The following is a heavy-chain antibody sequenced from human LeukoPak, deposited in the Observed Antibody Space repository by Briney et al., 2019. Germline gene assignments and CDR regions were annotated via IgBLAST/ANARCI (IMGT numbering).Heavy chain of an antibody. V-gene: IGHV3-7*01. CDR1: GFTFSSYW. D-gene: IGHD3-3*01. Sequence: PGGSLRLSCAASGFTFSSYWMSWVRQAPGKGLEWVANIKQDGSEKYYVDSVKGRFTISRDNAKNSLYLQMNSLRAEDTAVYYCARDIRTKRNYDFWSGAHVNWFDPWGQGTLVTVSS. J-gene: IGHJ5*02. CDR2: IKQDGSEK. CDR3: ARDIRTKRNYDFWSGAHVNWFDP.